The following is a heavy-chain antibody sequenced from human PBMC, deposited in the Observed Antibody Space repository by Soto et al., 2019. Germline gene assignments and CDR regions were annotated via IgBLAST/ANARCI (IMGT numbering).Heavy chain of an antibody. CDR3: ASRRSRGRALLFDP. D-gene: IGHD1-26*01. CDR1: GGSISSGDYY. V-gene: IGHV4-30-4*01. Sequence: QVQLQESGPGLVKPSQTLSLTCTVSGGSISSGDYYWSWIRQPPGKGREWIGYIYDSGSTYYNPSLKSRVTISVDTSKNQFSLKLSSVTAADTAVYYCASRRSRGRALLFDPWGQGTLVTVSS. CDR2: IYDSGST. J-gene: IGHJ5*02.